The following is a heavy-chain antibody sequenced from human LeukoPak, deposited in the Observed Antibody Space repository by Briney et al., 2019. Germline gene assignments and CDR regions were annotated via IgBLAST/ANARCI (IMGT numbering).Heavy chain of an antibody. CDR2: MNPNSGNT. D-gene: IGHD3-22*01. Sequence: ASVKVSCKASGYTFTSYDINWVRQATGQGLEWMGWMNPNSGNTGYAQKFQGRVTMTRNTSISTAYMELSSLRSEDTAVYYCARANYYDSSLASWYNWFDPWGQGTLVTVSS. J-gene: IGHJ5*02. CDR1: GYTFTSYD. CDR3: ARANYYDSSLASWYNWFDP. V-gene: IGHV1-8*01.